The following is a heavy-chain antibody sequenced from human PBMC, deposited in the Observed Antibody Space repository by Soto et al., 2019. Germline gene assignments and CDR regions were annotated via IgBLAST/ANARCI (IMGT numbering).Heavy chain of an antibody. V-gene: IGHV3-23*01. CDR2: ISGSGGST. J-gene: IGHJ4*02. D-gene: IGHD6-13*01. Sequence: GGSLRLSCAASGFTFSSYAMSWARQAPGKGLEWVSAISGSGGSTYYADSVKGRFTISRDNSKNTLYLQMNSLRAEDTAVYYCAKVLAAAPICFDYWGQGTLVTVSS. CDR1: GFTFSSYA. CDR3: AKVLAAAPICFDY.